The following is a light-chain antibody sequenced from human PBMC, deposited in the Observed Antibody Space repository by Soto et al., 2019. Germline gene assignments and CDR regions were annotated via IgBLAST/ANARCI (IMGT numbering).Light chain of an antibody. Sequence: EIVLTQSPRTLSVSPGERATLSWRASQSVSSSYLAWYQQKPGQAPRLLIYGASSRATGIPDRFSGSGSGTDFTLTISRLEPEDFAVYYCQQYGSSGTFGQGTKVDIK. V-gene: IGKV3-20*01. J-gene: IGKJ1*01. CDR1: QSVSSSY. CDR2: GAS. CDR3: QQYGSSGT.